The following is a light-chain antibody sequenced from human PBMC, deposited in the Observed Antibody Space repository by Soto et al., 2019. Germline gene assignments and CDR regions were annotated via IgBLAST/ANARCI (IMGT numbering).Light chain of an antibody. V-gene: IGKV2-30*01. Sequence: VGWTQPPLSLPVTLGPPASFSCRPSQSLVYSDGGTYLKWYQQRPGQSPKRLIYEASNRDSGVPARFSGSGSGTDFTLNISRLEAEDVGVYYCQQGYRWPCTFGGGTKVDIK. CDR2: EAS. CDR3: QQGYRWPCT. CDR1: QSLVYSDGGTY. J-gene: IGKJ4*02.